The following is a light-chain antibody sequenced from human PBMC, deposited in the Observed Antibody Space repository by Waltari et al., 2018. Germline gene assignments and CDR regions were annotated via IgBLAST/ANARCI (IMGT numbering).Light chain of an antibody. CDR1: NSNIGGDY. CDR2: RNN. J-gene: IGLJ3*02. Sequence: SVLTQPPSASGTPGQRVTISCSGSNSNIGGDYVYWYQHLPGTAPKLLFYRNNQRPSGVPDRFSVSKSGTSASLAISGLQSEDEADYYCVPLDDSLNGWVFGGGTKLTVL. CDR3: VPLDDSLNGWV. V-gene: IGLV1-47*01.